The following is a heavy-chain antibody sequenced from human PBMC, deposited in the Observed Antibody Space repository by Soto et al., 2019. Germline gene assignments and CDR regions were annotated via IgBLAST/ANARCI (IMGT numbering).Heavy chain of an antibody. Sequence: DVQLVESGGGLVQPGGSLRLSCAASGFTFSNYGMSWVRQAPGKGLEWVSHISGSGTNIYYAGSVKGRFTVSRDIXKNSLFLQMNSLRDEDTAVYYCARCRFSYGYDFDSWGRGTLVTVSS. J-gene: IGHJ4*02. V-gene: IGHV3-48*02. CDR2: ISGSGTNI. CDR3: ARCRFSYGYDFDS. CDR1: GFTFSNYG. D-gene: IGHD5-18*01.